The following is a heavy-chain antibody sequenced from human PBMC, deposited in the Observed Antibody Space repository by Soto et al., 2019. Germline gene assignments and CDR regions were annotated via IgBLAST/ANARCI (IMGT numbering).Heavy chain of an antibody. V-gene: IGHV4-39*01. Sequence: SETLSLTCTASGGSINDIRYYWGWIRQPPGKGLEWIGSIYYTGNTYFNPSLRSRITISVDTSNNQFSLKLSSVTAADTAVYYCASIAVAGRRLDPRGQGTLVTVSS. CDR1: GGSINDIRYY. J-gene: IGHJ5*02. D-gene: IGHD6-19*01. CDR3: ASIAVAGRRLDP. CDR2: IYYTGNT.